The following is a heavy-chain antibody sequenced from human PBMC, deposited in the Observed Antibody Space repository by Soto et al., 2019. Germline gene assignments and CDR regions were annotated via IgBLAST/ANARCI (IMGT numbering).Heavy chain of an antibody. J-gene: IGHJ6*02. CDR1: GFTFSTYA. Sequence: GALRLSCAASGFTFSTYAMSWVRQAPGKGLEWVSTIDNSGGITYYADSVKGRFTISRDNSKNTLYLQMNSLRAEDTAVYYCAKGGYNYGMDVWGQGTTVTVSS. D-gene: IGHD3-16*01. CDR3: AKGGYNYGMDV. V-gene: IGHV3-23*05. CDR2: IDNSGGIT.